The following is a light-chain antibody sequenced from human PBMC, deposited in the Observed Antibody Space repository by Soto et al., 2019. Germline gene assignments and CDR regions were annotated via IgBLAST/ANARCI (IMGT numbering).Light chain of an antibody. CDR1: QSIYSS. CDR3: QQSYSAQYT. CDR2: AAS. Sequence: DIQMTQSPSSLSASVGDRVTITCRASQSIYSSLNWYHQKPGKAPKLLIYAASNLQSGVPSRFSGSGSGTDFTLSISSLQPEDFANYYCQQSYSAQYTFGQGTKMEI. V-gene: IGKV1-39*01. J-gene: IGKJ2*01.